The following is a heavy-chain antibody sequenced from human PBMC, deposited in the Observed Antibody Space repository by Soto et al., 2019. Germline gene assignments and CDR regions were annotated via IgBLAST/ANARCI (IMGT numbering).Heavy chain of an antibody. CDR3: ASAGTIFGVVRIDV. Sequence: QVQLQESGPGLVKPSQTLSLTCTVSGGSISSGGYYWSWIRQQPGKGLEWMGYIYYSGSTYYNPSLQSRVTQSVDTSKNQFSLKLSSVTAADTAVYYCASAGTIFGVVRIDVWGKGTTVTVSS. CDR2: IYYSGST. V-gene: IGHV4-31*03. J-gene: IGHJ6*03. D-gene: IGHD3-3*02. CDR1: GGSISSGGYY.